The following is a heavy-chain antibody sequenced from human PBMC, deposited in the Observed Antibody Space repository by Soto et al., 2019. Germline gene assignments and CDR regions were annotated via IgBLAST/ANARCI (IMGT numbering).Heavy chain of an antibody. J-gene: IGHJ6*02. CDR2: ISYDGSNK. D-gene: IGHD3-10*01. V-gene: IGHV3-30*18. CDR1: GFTFSSYG. Sequence: QVQLVESGGGVVQPGRSLRLSCAASGFTFSSYGMHWVRQAPGKGLEWVAVISYDGSNKYYADSVKGRFTISRDNSKNTLYLHMNSLRADNTAVYYCAKDQLRGVRGVITYYYGMDVWGQGTTVTVSS. CDR3: AKDQLRGVRGVITYYYGMDV.